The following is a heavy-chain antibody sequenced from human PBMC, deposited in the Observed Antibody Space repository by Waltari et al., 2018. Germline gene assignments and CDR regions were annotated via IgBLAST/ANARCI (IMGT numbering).Heavy chain of an antibody. CDR3: ARDRGYCSGGSCYSKPSYFDY. CDR2: INAGNGNT. D-gene: IGHD2-15*01. Sequence: QVQLVQSGAEVKKPGASVQVSCKASGYTFTSYAMHWVRQAPGQRLEWMGWINAGNGNTKYSQKFQGRVTITRDTSASTAYMELSSLRSEDTAVYYCARDRGYCSGGSCYSKPSYFDYWGQGTLVTVSS. V-gene: IGHV1-3*01. CDR1: GYTFTSYA. J-gene: IGHJ4*02.